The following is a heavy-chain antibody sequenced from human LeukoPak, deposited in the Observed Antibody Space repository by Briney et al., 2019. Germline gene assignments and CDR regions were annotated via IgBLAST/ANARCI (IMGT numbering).Heavy chain of an antibody. D-gene: IGHD2-21*02. CDR1: GGSITNDY. V-gene: IGHV4-4*09. CDR2: IYASGST. J-gene: IGHJ4*02. Sequence: SETLSLTCTVSGGSITNDYWSWIRQPPGKGLEWIGFIYASGSTNYNPSLKSRVTMSVDPSNNQFSLKLSSVTAADTAVYYCASSPLSFATEYFDSWGQGTQVTVSS. CDR3: ASSPLSFATEYFDS.